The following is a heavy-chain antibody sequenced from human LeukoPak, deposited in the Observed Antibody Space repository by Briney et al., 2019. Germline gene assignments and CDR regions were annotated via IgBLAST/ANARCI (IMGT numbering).Heavy chain of an antibody. D-gene: IGHD3-22*01. Sequence: GGSLRLSCAASGFTVSSNYMSWVRQAPGKGLEWVSVIYGGGSTYYADSVKGRFTISRDNSKNTLYLQMNSLRAEDTAVYYCANNRGYYDSSGYYYENWGQGTLVTVSS. CDR2: IYGGGST. J-gene: IGHJ4*02. V-gene: IGHV3-66*01. CDR3: ANNRGYYDSSGYYYEN. CDR1: GFTVSSNY.